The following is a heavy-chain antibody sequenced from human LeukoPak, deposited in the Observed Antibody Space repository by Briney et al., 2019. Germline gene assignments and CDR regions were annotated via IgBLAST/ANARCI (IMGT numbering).Heavy chain of an antibody. CDR2: INPNSGDT. Sequence: ASVKVSCKASGYTFTGYHMHWVRQAPGQGLEWMGRINPNSGDTNYAQKFQGRVTMTTDTSTRTAYMELRSLRSDDTAVYYCARDSGYCSGDSCYQSFDYWGQGSLVTVSS. CDR1: GYTFTGYH. CDR3: ARDSGYCSGDSCYQSFDY. V-gene: IGHV1-2*06. D-gene: IGHD2-15*01. J-gene: IGHJ4*02.